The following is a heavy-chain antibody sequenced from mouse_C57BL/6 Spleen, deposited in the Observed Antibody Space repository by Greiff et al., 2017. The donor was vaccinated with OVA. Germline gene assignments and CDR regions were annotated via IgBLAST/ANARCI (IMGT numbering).Heavy chain of an antibody. Sequence: QVTLKVSGPGILQPSQTLSLTCSFSGFSLSTFGMGVGWIRQPSGKGLEWLAHIWWDDDKYYNPALKSRHTISKDTSKTQVFLKIANVDTADTATYYCARKDYDYGGDYAMDYWGQGTSVTVSS. V-gene: IGHV8-8*01. CDR1: GFSLSTFGMG. CDR3: ARKDYDYGGDYAMDY. J-gene: IGHJ4*01. CDR2: IWWDDDK. D-gene: IGHD2-4*01.